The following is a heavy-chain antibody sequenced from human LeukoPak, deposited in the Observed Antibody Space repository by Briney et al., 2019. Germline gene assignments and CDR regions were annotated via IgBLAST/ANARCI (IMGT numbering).Heavy chain of an antibody. J-gene: IGHJ4*02. D-gene: IGHD3-16*02. CDR2: IRGSGGST. V-gene: IGHV3-23*01. Sequence: QAGGSLRLSCAASGFTFSTYAMSWVRQAPGKGLEWVSAIRGSGGSTYHADSVKGRFTISRDNSKNTLYLQMNSLRAEDTAVYYCAKGGRDDYVWGSYRPHAGYSFDYWGQGTLVTVSS. CDR3: AKGGRDDYVWGSYRPHAGYSFDY. CDR1: GFTFSTYA.